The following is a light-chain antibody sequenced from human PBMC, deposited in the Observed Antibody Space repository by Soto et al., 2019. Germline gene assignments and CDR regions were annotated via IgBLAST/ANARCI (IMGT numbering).Light chain of an antibody. Sequence: EIVLTQSPATLSLSPGERATVSCRASQSVSSYLAWYQQKPGQAPRLLIYDASNRATGIPARFSGSGSGTGFTLTISSLEPEDFAVYYCQQRSNWPSFGQGTRLEIK. CDR3: QQRSNWPS. J-gene: IGKJ5*01. CDR2: DAS. CDR1: QSVSSY. V-gene: IGKV3-11*01.